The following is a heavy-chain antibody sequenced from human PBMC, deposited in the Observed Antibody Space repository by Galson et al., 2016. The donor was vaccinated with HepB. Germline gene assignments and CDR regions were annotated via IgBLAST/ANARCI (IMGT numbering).Heavy chain of an antibody. CDR2: ISEDGTQK. J-gene: IGHJ4*02. Sequence: SLRLSCAASGFTFSDYTMHWIRQAPGQAPGEGLEWVAVISEDGTQKYLADSVKGRFTISRDNSRSILYLQMNSLRREDTAIYYCARSVSSAWHTFGSWGQGTLVPVSS. CDR1: GFTFSDYT. V-gene: IGHV3-30*04. CDR3: ARSVSSAWHTFGS. D-gene: IGHD6-25*01.